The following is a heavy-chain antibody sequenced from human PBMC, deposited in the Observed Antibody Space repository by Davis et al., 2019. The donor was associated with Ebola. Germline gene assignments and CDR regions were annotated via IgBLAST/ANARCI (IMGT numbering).Heavy chain of an antibody. CDR3: ARVYGGNHPDY. J-gene: IGHJ4*02. Sequence: GSLRLSCTVSGGSISGYYWSWIRQPPGKGLEWIGEINHSGSTNYNPSLKSRVTISVDTSKNQSSLKLSSVTAADTAVYYCARVYGGNHPDYWGQGTLVTVSS. V-gene: IGHV4-34*01. CDR2: INHSGST. CDR1: GGSISGYY. D-gene: IGHD4-23*01.